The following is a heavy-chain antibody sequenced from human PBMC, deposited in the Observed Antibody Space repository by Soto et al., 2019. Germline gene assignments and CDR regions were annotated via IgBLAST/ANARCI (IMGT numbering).Heavy chain of an antibody. J-gene: IGHJ4*02. CDR2: ISDSGGRT. CDR3: AKEVVSSGWTHFDF. Sequence: PGGSLRLSCAASGFTFNTYAMSWVRQAPGKGLEWVSAISDSGGRTYYADSVRGRFTISRDNSRDTLYLQMNSLRDEDTAVYFCAKEVVSSGWTHFDFWGQGTLVTVSS. CDR1: GFTFNTYA. V-gene: IGHV3-23*01. D-gene: IGHD6-19*01.